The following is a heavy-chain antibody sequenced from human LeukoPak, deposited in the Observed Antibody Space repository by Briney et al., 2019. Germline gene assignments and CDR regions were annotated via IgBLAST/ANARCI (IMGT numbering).Heavy chain of an antibody. Sequence: SETLSLTCTVSGGSISSYYWSWIRRSPGKGLEWIGYIYYSGSTNYNPSLKSRVTISEDTSKNQFSLKLSSVTAADTAVYYCARDRYSNLDYWGQGTLVTVSS. V-gene: IGHV4-59*01. J-gene: IGHJ4*02. CDR2: IYYSGST. CDR1: GGSISSYY. D-gene: IGHD4-11*01. CDR3: ARDRYSNLDY.